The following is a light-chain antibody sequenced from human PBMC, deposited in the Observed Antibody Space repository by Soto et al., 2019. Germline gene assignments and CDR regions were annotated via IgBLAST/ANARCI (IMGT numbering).Light chain of an antibody. CDR2: AGS. J-gene: IGKJ3*01. CDR1: QVISND. V-gene: IGKV1-9*01. Sequence: DVQMTQSPSSLSASAVDRVTITFRASQVISNDLAWYQQKPGKAPKLLIYAGSTLQSGVPSRFNGSGSGTDFTLTITSLQPEDFATYYCQQLNSYPRTFGPGTKVDIK. CDR3: QQLNSYPRT.